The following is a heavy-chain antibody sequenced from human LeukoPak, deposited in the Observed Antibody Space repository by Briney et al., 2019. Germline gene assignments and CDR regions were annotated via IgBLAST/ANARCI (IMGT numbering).Heavy chain of an antibody. J-gene: IGHJ6*02. CDR1: GGSISSSSYY. Sequence: PSETLSLTCTVSGGSISSSSYYWGWIRQPPGKGLEWIGSIYYSGSTYYNPSLKSRVTISVDTSKNQFSLKLSSVTAADTAVYYCARAVYDFWSGYYTDPHRPLYYYYGMDVWGQGTTVTVSS. D-gene: IGHD3-3*01. CDR2: IYYSGST. CDR3: ARAVYDFWSGYYTDPHRPLYYYYGMDV. V-gene: IGHV4-39*01.